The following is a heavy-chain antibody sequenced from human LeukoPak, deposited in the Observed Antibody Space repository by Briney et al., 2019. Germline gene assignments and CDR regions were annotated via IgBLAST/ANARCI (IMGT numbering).Heavy chain of an antibody. Sequence: GGSLRLSCTTSGFTFTDYWMTWVRQASGKGLEWVGRIRSKANSYATAYAASVKGRFTISRDDSKNTAYLQMNSLKTEDTAVYYCTIHEYSIAAANDYWGQGTLVTVSS. CDR3: TIHEYSIAAANDY. J-gene: IGHJ4*02. CDR2: IRSKANSYAT. CDR1: GFTFTDYW. V-gene: IGHV3-73*01. D-gene: IGHD6-13*01.